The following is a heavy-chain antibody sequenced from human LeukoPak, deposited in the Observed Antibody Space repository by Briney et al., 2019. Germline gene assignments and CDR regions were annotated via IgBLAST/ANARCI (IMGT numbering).Heavy chain of an antibody. V-gene: IGHV3-11*06. Sequence: GGSLRLSCAASGFTFSDSYMTWVRQAPGKGVEWVAYISGSGHDINYSESAKGRFTISRDNSKNTLYLQMNSLRAEDTAVYYCAKDRKGCFDYWGQGTLVTVSS. CDR2: ISGSGHDI. J-gene: IGHJ4*02. CDR3: AKDRKGCFDY. CDR1: GFTFSDSY.